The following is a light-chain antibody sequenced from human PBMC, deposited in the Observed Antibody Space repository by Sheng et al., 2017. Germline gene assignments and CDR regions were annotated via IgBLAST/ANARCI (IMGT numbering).Light chain of an antibody. CDR3: QSADRSGTYWV. Sequence: SYELTQPPSVSVSPGRTAGITCSGDALPSHFTYWYQLRPGQAPVLVIYKDNKRPSGIPERFSGSSSGTTVTLTISGVQAEDEGDYYCQSADRSGTYWVFGGGTKLTVL. J-gene: IGLJ3*02. CDR1: ALPSHF. V-gene: IGLV3-25*03. CDR2: KDN.